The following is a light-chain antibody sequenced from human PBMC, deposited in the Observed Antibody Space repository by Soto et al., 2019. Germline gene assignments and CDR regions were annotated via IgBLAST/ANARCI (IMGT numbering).Light chain of an antibody. CDR2: GAS. CDR1: QSVSTN. Sequence: EIVMTQSPATLSVSPGERAILSCRASQSVSTNLGWYQQKPGQAPRLLIFGASTRATGIPARFSGSGSGTEFTLTISSLQSEDSAVYYWQQYNNWPPFTFVQGTRLEIK. V-gene: IGKV3-15*01. J-gene: IGKJ5*01. CDR3: QQYNNWPPFT.